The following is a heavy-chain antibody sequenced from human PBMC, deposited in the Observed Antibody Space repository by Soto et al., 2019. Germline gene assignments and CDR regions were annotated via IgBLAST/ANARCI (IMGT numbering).Heavy chain of an antibody. CDR3: TREGSAPYYYYAMDG. J-gene: IGHJ6*01. V-gene: IGHV1-18*01. D-gene: IGHD3-10*01. CDR2: INTHNGNT. CDR1: GYTFTTYG. Sequence: ASVKVSCKASGYTFTTYGLSWVRQAPGEGLEWLGWINTHNGNTNYAQNLQGRVFMTADTSTNTAYMELRSLRSDDTAIYYCTREGSAPYYYYAMDGWLQGTTVTVSS.